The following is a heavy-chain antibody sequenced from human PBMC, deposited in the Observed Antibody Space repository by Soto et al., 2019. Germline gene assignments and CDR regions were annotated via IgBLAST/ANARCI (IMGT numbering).Heavy chain of an antibody. J-gene: IGHJ4*02. CDR3: ARAPRVYGSGSPPRDPFDY. CDR2: TSYDGSNE. CDR1: GFTYSIYG. D-gene: IGHD3-10*01. Sequence: SLRLSCATSGFTYSIYGMHWVRQAPGKGLEWVAVTSYDGSNENYAESVKGRFTISRDNSKNSLYLQMNSLRAEDTAVYYCARAPRVYGSGSPPRDPFDYWGQGTLVTVSS. V-gene: IGHV3-30*03.